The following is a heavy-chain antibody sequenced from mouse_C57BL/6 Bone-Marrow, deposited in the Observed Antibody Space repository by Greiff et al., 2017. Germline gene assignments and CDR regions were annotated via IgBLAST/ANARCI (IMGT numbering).Heavy chain of an antibody. J-gene: IGHJ1*03. Sequence: EVQLQQSGAELVRPGASVKLSCTASGFNIKDDYMHWVKQRPEQGLEWIGWIDPENGDTEYASKFQGKATITADTSSNTAYLQLSSLTSEDTAVYSCTTEGWLLPWYFDVWGTGTTVTVSS. CDR2: IDPENGDT. D-gene: IGHD2-3*01. V-gene: IGHV14-4*01. CDR3: TTEGWLLPWYFDV. CDR1: GFNIKDDY.